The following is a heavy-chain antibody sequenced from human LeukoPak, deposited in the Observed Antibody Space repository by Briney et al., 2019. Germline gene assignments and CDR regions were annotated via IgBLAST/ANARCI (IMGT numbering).Heavy chain of an antibody. Sequence: SETLSLTCSVSGGSISSGSYYWSWIRQPAGKGLEWIGRIYTSGSTNYNPSLKSRVTISVDTSKNQFSLKLSSVTAADTAVYYCARVRGGPPYYFDYWGQGTLVTVSS. CDR1: GGSISSGSYY. J-gene: IGHJ4*02. D-gene: IGHD3-10*01. CDR3: ARVRGGPPYYFDY. CDR2: IYTSGST. V-gene: IGHV4-61*02.